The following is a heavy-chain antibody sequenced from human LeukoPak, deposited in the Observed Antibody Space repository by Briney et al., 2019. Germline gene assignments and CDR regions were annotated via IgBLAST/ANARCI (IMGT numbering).Heavy chain of an antibody. CDR2: INTNTGNP. Sequence: ASVKVSCKASGYTFTTYTMNWVRQAPGQGLEWMGWINTNTGNPTYAQGFTGRFVFSLDTSVSTAYLQISSLKAEDTAVYYCARALWFGELNAFDIWGQGTMVTVSS. CDR1: GYTFTTYT. CDR3: ARALWFGELNAFDI. V-gene: IGHV7-4-1*02. J-gene: IGHJ3*02. D-gene: IGHD3-10*01.